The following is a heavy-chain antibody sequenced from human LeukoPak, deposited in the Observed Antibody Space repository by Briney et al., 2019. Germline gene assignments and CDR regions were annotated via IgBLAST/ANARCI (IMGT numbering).Heavy chain of an antibody. CDR1: GCIFSSYY. D-gene: IGHD3-22*01. Sequence: PGVSLTLSCTGSGCIFSSYYMSWVRQAPGKGLEWVANIKEDGSEKYHVATVKGRFTITRANAKNSVHMQTNILTADATAGYYGAREYYYDSSGYYVGAFDIWGEGTMVTVSS. J-gene: IGHJ3*02. CDR2: IKEDGSEK. V-gene: IGHV3-7*03. CDR3: AREYYYDSSGYYVGAFDI.